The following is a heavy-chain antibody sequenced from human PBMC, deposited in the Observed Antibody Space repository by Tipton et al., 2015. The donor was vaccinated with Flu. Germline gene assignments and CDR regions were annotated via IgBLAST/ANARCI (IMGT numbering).Heavy chain of an antibody. Sequence: SLRLSCAASGFTFSSYSMNWVRQAPGKGLEWVSSISSSSSYIYYADSVKGRFTISRDNSKNTLYLQMNSLRAEDTAVYYCAKGEEYYDIHFDYWGQGTLVTVSS. CDR3: AKGEEYYDIHFDY. CDR1: GFTFSSYS. V-gene: IGHV3-21*04. J-gene: IGHJ4*02. CDR2: ISSSSSYI. D-gene: IGHD3-9*01.